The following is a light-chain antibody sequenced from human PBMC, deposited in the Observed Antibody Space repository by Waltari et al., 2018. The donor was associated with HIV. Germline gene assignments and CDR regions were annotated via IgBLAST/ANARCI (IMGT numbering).Light chain of an antibody. CDR1: QRISAK. V-gene: IGKV3-15*01. J-gene: IGKJ2*01. Sequence: EIVMTQSPPTLSVSPVQRVTLSCRASQRISAKVAWYQQRPGQAPRLLIYEAATRPTGIPARFSGSGSGTEFTLTISSLQSEDFAAYFCQQYDSGPRGITFGQGTMLEIK. CDR2: EAA. CDR3: QQYDSGPRGIT.